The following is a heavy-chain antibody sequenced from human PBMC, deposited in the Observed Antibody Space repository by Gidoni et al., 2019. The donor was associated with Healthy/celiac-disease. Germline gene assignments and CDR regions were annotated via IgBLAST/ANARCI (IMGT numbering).Heavy chain of an antibody. CDR2: ISYDGSNK. J-gene: IGHJ4*02. CDR1: GFTFLSYG. Sequence: QVQLVESGGNVVQPGRSLRLSCAATGFTFLSYGMHWVRQAPGKGLEWVAVISYDGSNKYYADSVKGRFTISRDNSKNTLYLQMNSLRANDTAVYYCAKGVGGGYSHLSLGYWGQGTLVTVSS. CDR3: AKGVGGGYSHLSLGY. D-gene: IGHD1-26*01. V-gene: IGHV3-30*18.